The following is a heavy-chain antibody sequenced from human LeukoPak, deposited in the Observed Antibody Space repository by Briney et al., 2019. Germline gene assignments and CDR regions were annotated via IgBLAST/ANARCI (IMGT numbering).Heavy chain of an antibody. CDR2: TRFDGKNK. Sequence: GGSLRLSCAASGFTFSRYGMHWVRQAPGKGLEWVSFTRFDGKNKYYADSVKGRFTISKDSSKNTLDLQMNSLRTEDTAVYYCASSYNYWGQGTLVTVSS. CDR1: GFTFSRYG. J-gene: IGHJ4*02. CDR3: ASSYNY. D-gene: IGHD1-14*01. V-gene: IGHV3-30*02.